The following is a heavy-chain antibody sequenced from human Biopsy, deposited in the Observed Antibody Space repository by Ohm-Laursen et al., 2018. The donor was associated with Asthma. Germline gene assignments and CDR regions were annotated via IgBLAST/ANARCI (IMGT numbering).Heavy chain of an antibody. J-gene: IGHJ6*02. Sequence: SQTLSLPCRVSGGYTGSSDHHWAWIRQAPGKGLEWIGFVFWSGSTHYSRSLERRVSISIDTATNEFSMKLWSVTPADTAVYFCARVVSYGDIYFGIDVWGPGNTVVVS. CDR2: VFWSGST. V-gene: IGHV4-30-4*01. CDR3: ARVVSYGDIYFGIDV. D-gene: IGHD4-17*01. CDR1: GGYTGSSDHH.